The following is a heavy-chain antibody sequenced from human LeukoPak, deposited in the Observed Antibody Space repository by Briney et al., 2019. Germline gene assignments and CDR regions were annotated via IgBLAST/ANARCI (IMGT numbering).Heavy chain of an antibody. CDR2: INANSGGT. D-gene: IGHD3-22*01. CDR3: ARCTYYYDSSGYYMYPPFDY. V-gene: IGHV1-2*02. J-gene: IGHJ4*02. Sequence: ASVKVSCKASGYTFTGYYMHWVRQAPGQGLEWMGWINANSGGTDYAQKFQGRVTMTTDTSTSTAYMELRSLRSDDTAVYYCARCTYYYDSSGYYMYPPFDYWGQGTLVTVSS. CDR1: GYTFTGYY.